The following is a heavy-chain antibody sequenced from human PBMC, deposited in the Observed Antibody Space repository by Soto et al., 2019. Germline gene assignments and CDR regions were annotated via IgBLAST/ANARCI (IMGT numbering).Heavy chain of an antibody. Sequence: PGESLKISCKGSGYSFTSYWISWVRQMPGKGLERMGRIDPSDSYTNYSPSFQGHVTISADKSISTAYLQWSSLKASGTAMYYCARRSLGDSSGYYYFLPGMDVWGQGTTVTVSS. CDR2: IDPSDSYT. V-gene: IGHV5-10-1*01. CDR3: ARRSLGDSSGYYYFLPGMDV. CDR1: GYSFTSYW. J-gene: IGHJ6*02. D-gene: IGHD3-22*01.